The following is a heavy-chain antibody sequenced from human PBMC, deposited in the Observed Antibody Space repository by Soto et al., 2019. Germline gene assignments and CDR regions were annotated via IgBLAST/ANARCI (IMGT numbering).Heavy chain of an antibody. Sequence: QVQLQESGPGLVKPSGTLSLTCALSGASIITDNWWSWVRQPPGKEMEWIGEIYHSGNTNFNPSGKRRVTISVDTSKNQFSLTGSSVTAADTAIYYCARASASSKLRGVVINWGQGTLVTVSS. D-gene: IGHD3-10*01. CDR1: GASIITDNW. CDR3: ARASASSKLRGVVIN. CDR2: IYHSGNT. V-gene: IGHV4-4*02. J-gene: IGHJ4*02.